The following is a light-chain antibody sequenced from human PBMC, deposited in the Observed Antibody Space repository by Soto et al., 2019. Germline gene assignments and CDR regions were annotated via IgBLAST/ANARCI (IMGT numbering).Light chain of an antibody. V-gene: IGKV3-11*01. CDR1: QSVSSY. CDR3: QQRTNWPLIT. J-gene: IGKJ5*01. CDR2: GAS. Sequence: EIVLTQSPATLSLSPGERATLSCRASQSVSSYLAWYQQKPGQAPRLLIYGASNRATGIPARFSGSGSGTDFTLTISSLEPEYFAVYYCQQRTNWPLITFGQGTRLEMK.